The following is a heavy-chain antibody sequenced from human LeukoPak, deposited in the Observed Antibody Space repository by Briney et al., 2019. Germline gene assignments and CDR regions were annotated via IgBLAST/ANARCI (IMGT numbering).Heavy chain of an antibody. J-gene: IGHJ4*02. CDR1: RYSFTTYW. CDR3: ARHQGSRDGYNKVFDY. D-gene: IGHD5-24*01. Sequence: GESLKISCKGSRYSFTTYWISWVRQMPGKGLEWMGRIDPIDSYTNYSLSFQGHVTISADKSINTAYVQWSSLKASDTAMYYCARHQGSRDGYNKVFDYWGQGTLVTVSS. CDR2: IDPIDSYT. V-gene: IGHV5-10-1*01.